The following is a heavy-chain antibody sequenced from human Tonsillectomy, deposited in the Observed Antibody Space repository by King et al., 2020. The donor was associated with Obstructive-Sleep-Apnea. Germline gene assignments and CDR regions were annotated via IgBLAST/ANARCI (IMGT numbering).Heavy chain of an antibody. CDR1: GYSFTNYW. D-gene: IGHD3-22*01. CDR3: ARGDSYYDNSGYYYSAFDI. J-gene: IGHJ3*02. CDR2: IDPSDSYT. V-gene: IGHV5-10-1*01. Sequence: VQLVESGAEVKKPGESLRISCKGSGYSFTNYWISWVRPMPGKGLEWMGRIDPSDSYTNYRPSFQGHVTISADKSISTAYLQWSSLKASDTAMYYCARGDSYYDNSGYYYSAFDIWGQGTMVTVSS.